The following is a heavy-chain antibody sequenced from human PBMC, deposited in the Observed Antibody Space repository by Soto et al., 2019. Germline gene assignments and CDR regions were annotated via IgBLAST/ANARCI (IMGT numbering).Heavy chain of an antibody. CDR1: RYAFTGDY. CDR3: AIDQRDYDFWSGYSGYRMDV. D-gene: IGHD3-3*01. Sequence: ASVQVSCQASRYAFTGDYMNGVRQAPGQGLEWMGWINPNRGGTNYAQKFQGRVTMTRATSISKAYMELSSLRSDDTAVYYFAIDQRDYDFWSGYSGYRMDVWGQGTTVTVSS. V-gene: IGHV1-2*02. CDR2: INPNRGGT. J-gene: IGHJ6*02.